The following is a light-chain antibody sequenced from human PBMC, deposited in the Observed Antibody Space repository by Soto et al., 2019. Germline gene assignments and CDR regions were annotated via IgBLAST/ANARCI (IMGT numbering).Light chain of an antibody. CDR1: TSDIGAYNF. Sequence: QSVLTQPASVSGSPGQSITISCTGTTSDIGAYNFVSWYQQHPGKAPKLMIYEVTNRPSGVSYRFADSKSDNTASLTISGLQAEDEADYYCSSYTPTTTYVFGTGTKLTVL. V-gene: IGLV2-14*01. CDR2: EVT. J-gene: IGLJ1*01. CDR3: SSYTPTTTYV.